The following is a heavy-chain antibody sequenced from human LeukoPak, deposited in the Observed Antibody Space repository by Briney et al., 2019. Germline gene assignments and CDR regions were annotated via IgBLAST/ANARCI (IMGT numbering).Heavy chain of an antibody. CDR1: IGSISSSKW. J-gene: IGHJ2*01. D-gene: IGHD6-13*01. Sequence: PSETLSLTCSVSIGSISSSKWWSWVRQSPVKGLEWIGEIYLYGTTNYNPSLKSRVTISVDTSKNQFSLKLSSVTAADTAVYYCARVESSSWYHWYFDLWGRGTLVTVSS. V-gene: IGHV4-4*02. CDR3: ARVESSSWYHWYFDL. CDR2: IYLYGTT.